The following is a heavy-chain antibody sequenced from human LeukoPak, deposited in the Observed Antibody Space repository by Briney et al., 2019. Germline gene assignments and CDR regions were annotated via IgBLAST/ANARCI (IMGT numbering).Heavy chain of an antibody. V-gene: IGHV4-59*01. D-gene: IGHD3-22*01. CDR1: GGSISSYY. J-gene: IGHJ4*02. Sequence: SETLSLTCTVSGGSISSYYWSWIRQPPGKGLEWIGYIYYSGSTNYNPSLKSRVTISVDTSKNQLSLKLSSVTAADTAVYYCAGHWNYDSSGYYGDWGFDYWGQGTLVTVSS. CDR2: IYYSGST. CDR3: AGHWNYDSSGYYGDWGFDY.